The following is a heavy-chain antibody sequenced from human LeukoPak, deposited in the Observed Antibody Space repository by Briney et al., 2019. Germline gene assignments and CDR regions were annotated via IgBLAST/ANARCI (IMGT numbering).Heavy chain of an antibody. Sequence: VKVSCKASGGTFSSYAISWVRQAPGQGLEWMGGIIPIFGTANYAQKFQGRVTITADESTGTAYMELSSLRSEDTAVYYCASRQGYCSSTSCYGFDYWGQGTLVTVSS. CDR3: ASRQGYCSSTSCYGFDY. CDR2: IIPIFGTA. V-gene: IGHV1-69*01. CDR1: GGTFSSYA. J-gene: IGHJ4*02. D-gene: IGHD2-2*01.